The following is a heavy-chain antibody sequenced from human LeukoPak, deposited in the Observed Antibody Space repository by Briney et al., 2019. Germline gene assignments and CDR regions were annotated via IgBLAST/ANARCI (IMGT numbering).Heavy chain of an antibody. CDR2: IYYRRST. CDR1: GGSISSSSYY. V-gene: IGHV4-39*07. J-gene: IGHJ5*02. D-gene: IGHD3-22*01. CDR3: AAWTYYYDSSGYH. Sequence: SETLSLTCTVSGGSISSSSYYWGWIRQPPGKGLEWIGSIYYRRSTNYNPSLKSRVTISVDTSKNQFSLKLSSVTAADTAVYYCAAWTYYYDSSGYHWGQGTLVTVSS.